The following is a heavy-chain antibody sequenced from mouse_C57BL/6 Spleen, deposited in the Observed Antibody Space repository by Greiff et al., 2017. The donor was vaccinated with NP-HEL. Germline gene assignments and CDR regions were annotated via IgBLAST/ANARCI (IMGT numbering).Heavy chain of an antibody. CDR1: GYTFTSYW. V-gene: IGHV1-61*01. CDR3: ARKAFYYGSSHWYFDV. D-gene: IGHD1-1*01. CDR2: IYPSDSET. Sequence: QVQLQQPGAELVRPGSSVKLSCKASGYTFTSYWMDWVKQRPGQGLEWIGNIYPSDSETHYNQKFKDKATLTVDKSSSTAYMQLSSLTSEDSAVYYCARKAFYYGSSHWYFDVWGTGTTVTVSS. J-gene: IGHJ1*03.